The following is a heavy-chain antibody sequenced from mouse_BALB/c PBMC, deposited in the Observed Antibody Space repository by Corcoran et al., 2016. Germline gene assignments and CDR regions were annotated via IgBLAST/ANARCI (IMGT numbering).Heavy chain of an antibody. CDR3: ARLVYDYDFLDY. V-gene: IGHV3-6*02. CDR2: ISYDGSS. J-gene: IGHJ2*01. D-gene: IGHD2-4*01. Sequence: DVQLQESGPGLVKPSQSLSLTCSVTCYSITSGYYWNWNRQFPGNKLEWMGYISYDGSSNYNPSLKNRNSITRDTSKNQFFLKLNSVTTEDTATDYCARLVYDYDFLDYWGKGTTLTVSS. CDR1: CYSITSGYY.